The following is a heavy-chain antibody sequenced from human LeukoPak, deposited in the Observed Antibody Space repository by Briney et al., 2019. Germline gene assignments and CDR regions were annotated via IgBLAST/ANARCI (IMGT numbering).Heavy chain of an antibody. V-gene: IGHV3-30-3*01. Sequence: PGGSLRLSCAASGFTFSSYAMHWVRQAPGKGLEWVAVISYDGSNKYYADSVKGRFTISRDNSKNTLYLEMNSLRAEDTAVYYCAKEGDFWSGYYGDWGQGSLVTVSS. D-gene: IGHD3-3*01. CDR3: AKEGDFWSGYYGD. J-gene: IGHJ4*02. CDR1: GFTFSSYA. CDR2: ISYDGSNK.